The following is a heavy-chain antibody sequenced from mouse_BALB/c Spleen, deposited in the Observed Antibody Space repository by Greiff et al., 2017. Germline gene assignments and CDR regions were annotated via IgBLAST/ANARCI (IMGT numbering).Heavy chain of an antibody. CDR2: ISYSGST. D-gene: IGHD4-1*01. V-gene: IGHV3-2*02. Sequence: EVKLQESGPGLVKPSQSLSLTCTVTGYSITSDYAWNWIRQFPGNKLEWMGYISYSGSTSYNPSLKSRISISRDTSKNQFFLQLNSVTTEDTATYYCAPNWDFPAGFAYWGQGTLVTVSA. J-gene: IGHJ3*01. CDR1: GYSITSDYA. CDR3: APNWDFPAGFAY.